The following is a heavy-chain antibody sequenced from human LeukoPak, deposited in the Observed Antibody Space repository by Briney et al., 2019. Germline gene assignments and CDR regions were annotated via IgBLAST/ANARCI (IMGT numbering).Heavy chain of an antibody. J-gene: IGHJ6*02. Sequence: GGSLRLSCTASGFTFSSFAMSWVRQSPGKGLEWVSSISGTGTGGSTYYADSVKDRFTVSRDNPKNTVYLQMNSLRAENTAVYYCATIVGAPLEDYYYGMDVWGQGTTVTVSS. V-gene: IGHV3-23*01. CDR2: ISGTGTGGST. D-gene: IGHD1-26*01. CDR1: GFTFSSFA. CDR3: ATIVGAPLEDYYYGMDV.